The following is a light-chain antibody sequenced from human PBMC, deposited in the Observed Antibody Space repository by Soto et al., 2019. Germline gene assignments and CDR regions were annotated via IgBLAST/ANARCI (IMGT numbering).Light chain of an antibody. J-gene: IGKJ2*01. CDR3: QQYGRSPRT. CDR1: QTVSSNN. V-gene: IGKV3-20*01. CDR2: GAS. Sequence: EIVLTQSPGTLSLSPGERATLSCRASQTVSSNNLAWYQQKPGQAPRLFMYGASRRAPGIPDRFSGSGSGTDFTLTITRLEPEDFAVYYCQQYGRSPRTFGQGTKLAIK.